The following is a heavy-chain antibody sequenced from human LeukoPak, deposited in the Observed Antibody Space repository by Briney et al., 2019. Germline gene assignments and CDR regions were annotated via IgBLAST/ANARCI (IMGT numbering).Heavy chain of an antibody. V-gene: IGHV3-30*04. CDR3: ARNRLNYDFWSGSPSWFDP. D-gene: IGHD3-3*01. Sequence: GGSLRLSCAASGFTCSSYAMHWVRQAPGKGLEWGAVISYDGSNKYYADSVKGRFTISRDNSKNTLYLQMNSLRAEDTAVYYCARNRLNYDFWSGSPSWFDPWGQGTLVTVSS. CDR2: ISYDGSNK. J-gene: IGHJ5*02. CDR1: GFTCSSYA.